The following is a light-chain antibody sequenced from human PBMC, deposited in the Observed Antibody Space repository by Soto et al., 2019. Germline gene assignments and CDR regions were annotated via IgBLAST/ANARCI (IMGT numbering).Light chain of an antibody. CDR1: QSVSSN. Sequence: EIVMTQSQATLSVSPGERAAFAGGSSQSVSSNLAWYQQKPGQAPRLLIYGASTRATDMPGRFSGRGSGTDFTLTISSLEPEDFAVYYCQQRSNWPITFGHGTLLVI. V-gene: IGKV3-15*01. CDR3: QQRSNWPIT. J-gene: IGKJ5*01. CDR2: GAS.